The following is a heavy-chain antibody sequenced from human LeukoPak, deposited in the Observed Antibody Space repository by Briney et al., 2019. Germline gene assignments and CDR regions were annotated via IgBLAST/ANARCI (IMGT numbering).Heavy chain of an antibody. CDR2: ISGSGGST. CDR1: GYTFSSYA. D-gene: IGHD2-15*01. CDR3: ENTLVGYCSGGTCYYQYFQH. J-gene: IGHJ1*01. Sequence: GGSLRLSCAASGYTFSSYAMSWVRQAPGKGLEWVSAISGSGGSTYYADSVKGRFTISRDNSKNTLYLQMNSLRAEDTAVYYCENTLVGYCSGGTCYYQYFQHWGQGTLVTVSS. V-gene: IGHV3-23*01.